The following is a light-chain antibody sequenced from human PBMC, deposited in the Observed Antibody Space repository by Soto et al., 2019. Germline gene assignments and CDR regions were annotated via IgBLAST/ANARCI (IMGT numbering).Light chain of an antibody. CDR2: DNN. Sequence: KVTISCSGSSSNIGNNYVSWYQQVPGTAPKLLIYDNNKRPSGNPDRFSGSKSGTSATLGISGLQTGDEADYYCGTWDSSLSVHVFGTGTKGTVL. J-gene: IGLJ1*01. CDR3: GTWDSSLSVHV. CDR1: SSNIGNNY. V-gene: IGLV1-51*01.